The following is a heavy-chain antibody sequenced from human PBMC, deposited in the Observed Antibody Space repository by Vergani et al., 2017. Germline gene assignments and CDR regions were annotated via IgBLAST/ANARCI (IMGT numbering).Heavy chain of an antibody. CDR1: GGSISSGDYY. Sequence: QVQLQESGPGLVKPSQTLSLTCTVSGGSISSGDYYWSWIRQPPGNGLEWIGYIYYSGSTYYNPSLKSRVTISVDTSKNQFSLKLSSVTAADTAVYYCARVGVVRGVSYYYYYYGMDVWGQGTTVTVSS. V-gene: IGHV4-30-4*08. CDR2: IYYSGST. D-gene: IGHD3-10*01. CDR3: ARVGVVRGVSYYYYYYGMDV. J-gene: IGHJ6*02.